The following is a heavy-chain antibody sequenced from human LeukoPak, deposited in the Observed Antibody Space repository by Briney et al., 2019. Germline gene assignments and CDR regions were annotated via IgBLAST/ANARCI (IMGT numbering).Heavy chain of an antibody. D-gene: IGHD2-8*02. CDR2: IIPMLGMT. J-gene: IGHJ3*02. CDR3: ARDLGYCAGASCSRWGYGFGI. Sequence: SVKVSCKASGGTFVSFTISWVRQAPGQGLEWMGRIIPMLGMTNYTQKFQDRVTITADKSTSTAYMELSGLRSEDTAVYYCARDLGYCAGASCSRWGYGFGIWGQGTKVIVSS. CDR1: GGTFVSFT. V-gene: IGHV1-69*04.